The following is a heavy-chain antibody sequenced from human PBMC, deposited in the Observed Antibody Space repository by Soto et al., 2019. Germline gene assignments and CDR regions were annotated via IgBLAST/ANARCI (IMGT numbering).Heavy chain of an antibody. D-gene: IGHD6-13*01. CDR1: GFTFSSYG. CDR3: AKDQSPWAAAGTRPLDY. J-gene: IGHJ4*02. CDR2: ISYDGSNK. Sequence: QVQLVESGGGVVQPGRSLRLSCAASGFTFSSYGMHWVRQAPGKGLEWVAVISYDGSNKYYADSVKGRFTISRDNSKNTLYLQMNSLRAEDTAVYYCAKDQSPWAAAGTRPLDYWGQGTLVTVSS. V-gene: IGHV3-30*18.